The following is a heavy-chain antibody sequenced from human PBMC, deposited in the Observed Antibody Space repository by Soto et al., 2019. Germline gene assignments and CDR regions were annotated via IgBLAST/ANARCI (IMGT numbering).Heavy chain of an antibody. D-gene: IGHD3-22*01. CDR2: ISDSGGT. Sequence: SETLSLTCAVYGGSFRVYFWNWLRQSPGKGLEWIGEISDSGGTKYNPSLESRVALSVDTSKNQFSLKLSSVTAADTAVYFCASGPDSYDISGYFEPWGQGTLVTVSS. V-gene: IGHV4-34*01. CDR1: GGSFRVYF. CDR3: ASGPDSYDISGYFEP. J-gene: IGHJ5*02.